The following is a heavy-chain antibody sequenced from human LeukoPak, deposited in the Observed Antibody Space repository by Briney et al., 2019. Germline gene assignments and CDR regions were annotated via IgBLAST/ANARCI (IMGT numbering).Heavy chain of an antibody. D-gene: IGHD3-22*01. V-gene: IGHV3-7*01. Sequence: GGSLRLSCVASGFPFSSYWMTWVRQAPGKGLEWVANIKQDGSKKSYVDSVKGRFTISRDNAKNSLYLQMNSLRAEDTAIYYCTTGRHYYDSSGFDYWGQGTLVTVSS. CDR1: GFPFSSYW. J-gene: IGHJ4*02. CDR2: IKQDGSKK. CDR3: TTGRHYYDSSGFDY.